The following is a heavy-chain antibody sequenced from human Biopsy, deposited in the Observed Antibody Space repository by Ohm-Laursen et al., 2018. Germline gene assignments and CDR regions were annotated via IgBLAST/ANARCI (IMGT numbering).Heavy chain of an antibody. D-gene: IGHD5-24*01. Sequence: SSVKVSCKASGYTFTSYDIRWVRQAPGQGLEWLGRIVPILGTVNYAQRFQGRVALTADKSTGTAYMELNRLISDDTAVYYCATDADGYYTEFDFWGQGTLITVSS. V-gene: IGHV1-69*04. J-gene: IGHJ4*02. CDR1: GYTFTSYD. CDR3: ATDADGYYTEFDF. CDR2: IVPILGTV.